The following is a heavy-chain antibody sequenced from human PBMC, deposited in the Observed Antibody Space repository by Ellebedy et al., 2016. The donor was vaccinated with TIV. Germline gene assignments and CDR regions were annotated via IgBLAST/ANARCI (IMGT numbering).Heavy chain of an antibody. V-gene: IGHV3-23*01. D-gene: IGHD3-22*01. Sequence: GESLKISCAASEFTFSSYAMSWVRQAPGKGLEWVSAISGSGGSTYYADSVKGRFTISRDNSKNTLYLQMNSLRAEDTAVYYCAKDRYYDSSGSWGWFDPWGQGTLVTVSS. CDR3: AKDRYYDSSGSWGWFDP. J-gene: IGHJ5*02. CDR1: EFTFSSYA. CDR2: ISGSGGST.